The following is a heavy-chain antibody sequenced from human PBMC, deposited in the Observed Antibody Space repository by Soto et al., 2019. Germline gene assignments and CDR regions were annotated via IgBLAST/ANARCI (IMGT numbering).Heavy chain of an antibody. J-gene: IGHJ4*02. CDR3: ARGKDSGYDFGQDY. D-gene: IGHD5-12*01. Sequence: SETLSLTCTVSGGSISSGGYYWSWIRQHPGKGLEWIGYIYYSGSTYYNPSLKSRVTISVDTSKNQFSLKLSSVTAADTAVYYCARGKDSGYDFGQDYWGQGTLVTVS. CDR2: IYYSGST. CDR1: GGSISSGGYY. V-gene: IGHV4-31*03.